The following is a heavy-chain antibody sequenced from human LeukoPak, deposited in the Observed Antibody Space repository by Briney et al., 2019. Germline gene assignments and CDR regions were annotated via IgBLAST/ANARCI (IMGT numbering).Heavy chain of an antibody. CDR3: ARALTA. Sequence: GASVRLSCKSSGDTFTVYFVHRGRQAPGQGLEWMGLIIPSDGTTSYVEKFQVRGTMTRDTSTTTVHMDILSLRSDDTAVYYCARALTAWGLGTLVTVSS. V-gene: IGHV1-46*01. J-gene: IGHJ5*02. CDR2: IIPSDGTT. D-gene: IGHD4/OR15-4a*01. CDR1: GDTFTVYF.